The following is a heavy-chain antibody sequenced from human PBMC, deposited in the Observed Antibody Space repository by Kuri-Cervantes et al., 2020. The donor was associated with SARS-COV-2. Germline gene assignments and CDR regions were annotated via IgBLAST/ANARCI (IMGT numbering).Heavy chain of an antibody. Sequence: SETLSLTCAVSGYSISSGYYWGWIRQPPGKGLEWIGSIYHSGGTYYNPSLKSRVTISVDTSKNQFSLKLSSVTAADTAVYYCARYRAFGAWADAFDIWGQGTMVTVSS. V-gene: IGHV4-38-2*01. CDR1: GYSISSGYY. CDR3: ARYRAFGAWADAFDI. D-gene: IGHD3-10*01. J-gene: IGHJ3*02. CDR2: IYHSGGT.